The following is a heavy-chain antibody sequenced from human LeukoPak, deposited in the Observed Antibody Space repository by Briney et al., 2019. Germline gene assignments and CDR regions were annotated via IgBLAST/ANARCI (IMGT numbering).Heavy chain of an antibody. CDR3: ARTPAGGDYYYYYYMDV. Sequence: GGSLRLSCAASGFTFGSYAVHWVRQAAGKGLGWVAFISYEGSNKYYADSGKGRFTISRDNCKNTLYLQMNRLRAEATAVYYCARTPAGGDYYYYYYMDVWGKGTTVTVSS. CDR1: GFTFGSYA. V-gene: IGHV3-30-3*01. CDR2: ISYEGSNK. D-gene: IGHD2-21*01. J-gene: IGHJ6*03.